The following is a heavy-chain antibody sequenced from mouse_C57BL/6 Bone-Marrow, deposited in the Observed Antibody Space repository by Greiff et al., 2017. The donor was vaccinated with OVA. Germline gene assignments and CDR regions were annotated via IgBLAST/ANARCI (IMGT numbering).Heavy chain of an antibody. CDR2: IYPRSGNT. V-gene: IGHV1-81*01. J-gene: IGHJ2*01. CDR1: GYTFTSYG. D-gene: IGHD1-1*01. Sequence: QVQLQQSGAELARPGASVKLSCKASGYTFTSYGISWVKQRTGQGLEWIGEIYPRSGNTYYNEKFKGKATLTADKSSSTAYMELRSLTSEDSAVYFVARGFITTVVVDYWGQGTTLTVSS. CDR3: ARGFITTVVVDY.